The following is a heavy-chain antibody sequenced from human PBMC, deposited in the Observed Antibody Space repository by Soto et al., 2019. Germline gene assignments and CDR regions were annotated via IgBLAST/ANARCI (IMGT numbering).Heavy chain of an antibody. V-gene: IGHV4-31*03. CDR2: IYYSGST. Sequence: SETLSLTCTVSGGSISSCGYYWSWIRQHPVKGLEWIGYIYYSGSTYYNPSLKSRVTISVDTSKNQFSLKLSSVTAADTAVYYCARGSDEYYYYYGMDVWGQGTTVTVSS. CDR1: GGSISSCGYY. D-gene: IGHD2-15*01. CDR3: ARGSDEYYYYYGMDV. J-gene: IGHJ6*02.